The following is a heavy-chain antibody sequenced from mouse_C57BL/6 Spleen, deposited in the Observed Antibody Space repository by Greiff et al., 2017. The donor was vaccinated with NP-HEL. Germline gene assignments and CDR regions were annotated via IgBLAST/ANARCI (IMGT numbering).Heavy chain of an antibody. CDR3: ARKTTVPYWYFDV. CDR1: GFTFSDYG. V-gene: IGHV5-15*04. Sequence: EVKLVESGGGLVQPGGSLKLSCAASGFTFSDYGMAWVRQAPRKGPEWVAFISNLAYSIYYADTVTGRFTIARENAKNTLYLELSSLRSEDTAMYYCARKTTVPYWYFDVWGTGTTVTVSS. CDR2: ISNLAYSI. J-gene: IGHJ1*03. D-gene: IGHD1-1*01.